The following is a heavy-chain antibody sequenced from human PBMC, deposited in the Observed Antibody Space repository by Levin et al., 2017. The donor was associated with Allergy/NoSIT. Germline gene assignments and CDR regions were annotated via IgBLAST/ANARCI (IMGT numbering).Heavy chain of an antibody. V-gene: IGHV3-30*18. CDR2: MSFDGTNK. CDR3: SKDFGSCWYWGWYFDL. J-gene: IGHJ2*01. D-gene: IGHD6-19*01. CDR1: GFTFSNYG. Sequence: GESLKISCTASGFTFSNYGMHWVRQVPGKEPEWVAVMSFDGTNKYYADSVRGRFTISRDNSKNTLYLQMNSLTSEDTAVYYCSKDFGSCWYWGWYFDLWGRGTLVTVSS.